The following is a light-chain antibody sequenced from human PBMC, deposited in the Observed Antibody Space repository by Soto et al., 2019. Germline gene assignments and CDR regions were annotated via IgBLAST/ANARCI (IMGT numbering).Light chain of an antibody. CDR2: SNN. V-gene: IGLV1-44*01. CDR3: AAWDDSLNGHYV. J-gene: IGLJ1*01. CDR1: SSNIGSNT. Sequence: QSVLTQPPSASVTPGQRVTISCSGSSSNIGSNTVNWYQQLPGTAPKLLIYSNNQRPSGVPDRFSGSKSGTSASLAISGLQSEDEADYYCAAWDDSLNGHYVFGTGTKVT.